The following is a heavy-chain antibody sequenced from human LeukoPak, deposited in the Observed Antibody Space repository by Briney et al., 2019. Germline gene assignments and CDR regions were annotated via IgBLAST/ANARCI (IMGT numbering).Heavy chain of an antibody. V-gene: IGHV3-74*01. CDR1: GFTFSSYW. J-gene: IGHJ6*02. CDR2: INSDGSNA. Sequence: GGSLRLSCAASGFTFSSYWMHWVRQAPGKGLVWVSRINSDGSNASYADSVKGRFTISRDNAKNTLYLQMNSLRAEDTAVYYCAKGCCSGGSCYYYYYGMDVWGQGTTVTVSS. D-gene: IGHD2-15*01. CDR3: AKGCCSGGSCYYYYYGMDV.